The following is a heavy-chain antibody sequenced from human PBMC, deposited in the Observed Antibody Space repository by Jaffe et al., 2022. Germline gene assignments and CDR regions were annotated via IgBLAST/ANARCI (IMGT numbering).Heavy chain of an antibody. Sequence: QVQLVESGGGVVQPGGSLRLSCAASGFTLSTYGMHWVRQAPGKGLEWVAFIHSDGSNKFYADSVKGRFTISRDNSKNTLFLQMNNLRTEDTAVYYCAKGDSSGGQGTLVTVSS. CDR1: GFTLSTYG. J-gene: IGHJ4*02. CDR2: IHSDGSNK. V-gene: IGHV3-30*02. D-gene: IGHD6-19*01. CDR3: AKGDSS.